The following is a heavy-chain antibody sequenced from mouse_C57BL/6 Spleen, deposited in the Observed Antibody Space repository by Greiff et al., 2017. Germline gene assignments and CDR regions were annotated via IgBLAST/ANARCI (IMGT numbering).Heavy chain of an antibody. CDR3: TGCYGSSGGFAY. CDR2: IRLKSDNYAT. J-gene: IGHJ3*01. V-gene: IGHV6-3*01. CDR1: GFTFSNYW. Sequence: DVMLVESGGGLVQPGGSMKLSCVASGFTFSNYWMNWVRQSPEKGLEWVAQIRLKSDNYATHYAESVKGRFTISRDDSKSSVYLQMNNLRAEDTGIYYCTGCYGSSGGFAYWGQGTLVTVSA. D-gene: IGHD1-1*01.